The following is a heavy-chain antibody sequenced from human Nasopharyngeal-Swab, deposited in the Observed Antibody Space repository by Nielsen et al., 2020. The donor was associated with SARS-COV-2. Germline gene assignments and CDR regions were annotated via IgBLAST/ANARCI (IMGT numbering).Heavy chain of an antibody. CDR1: GFTFSSYA. J-gene: IGHJ6*02. CDR2: ISGSGGST. Sequence: GESLKISCAASGFTFSSYAMSWVRQAPGKGLEWVSAISGSGGSTYYADSVKGRFTISRDNSKNTLYLQMNSLRAEDTAVYYCAKDNYYYYGMDVWGQGTRVTVSS. V-gene: IGHV3-23*01. CDR3: AKDNYYYYGMDV.